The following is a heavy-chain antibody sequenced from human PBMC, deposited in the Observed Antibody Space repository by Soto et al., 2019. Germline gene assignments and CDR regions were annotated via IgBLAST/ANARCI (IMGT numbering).Heavy chain of an antibody. J-gene: IGHJ4*02. CDR2: ISYEGSHT. CDR3: ATEVPCGGGSCSWSEGFAY. V-gene: IGHV3-30*03. D-gene: IGHD2-15*01. CDR1: GFIFSSYG. Sequence: QVQLVESGGGVVQPGRSLRLSCAASGFIFSSYGMHWVRQAPGKGLEWVAVISYEGSHTYYADSVKGRFTITRDHSKNTLYLQMNSLRPEDTAVYYSATEVPCGGGSCSWSEGFAYWGQGTLLTVSS.